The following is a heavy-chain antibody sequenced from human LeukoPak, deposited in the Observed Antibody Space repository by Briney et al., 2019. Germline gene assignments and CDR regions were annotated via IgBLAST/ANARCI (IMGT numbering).Heavy chain of an antibody. CDR3: AKSSGTDY. D-gene: IGHD3-10*01. CDR2: IWYDGSNK. CDR1: GFTFSSYG. Sequence: PGGSLRLSCAASGFTFSSYGMHWVRQAPGKGLEWVAVIWYDGSNKYYADSVKGRFTISRDNSKNTLFLQMHSLRAEDTAVYYCAKSSGTDYWGQGTLVTVSS. V-gene: IGHV3-33*06. J-gene: IGHJ4*02.